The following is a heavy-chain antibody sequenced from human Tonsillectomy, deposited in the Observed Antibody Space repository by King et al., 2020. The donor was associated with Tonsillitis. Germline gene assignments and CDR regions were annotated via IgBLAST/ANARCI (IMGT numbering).Heavy chain of an antibody. J-gene: IGHJ4*02. CDR3: AKDQRITMIVVVITTFDY. CDR1: VFTFSSYA. D-gene: IGHD3-22*01. Sequence: VQLVESGGGLVQPGGSLRLSCAASVFTFSSYAMSWVRQAPGKGLVWVSAMSGSGGGTYYAASVKGRFTISRDNSKNTLYLQMNSLRAEDTAVYYCAKDQRITMIVVVITTFDYWGQGTLVTVSS. CDR2: MSGSGGGT. V-gene: IGHV3-23*04.